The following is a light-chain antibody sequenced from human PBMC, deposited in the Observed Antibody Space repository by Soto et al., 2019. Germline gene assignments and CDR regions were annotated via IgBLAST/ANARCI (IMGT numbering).Light chain of an antibody. Sequence: EIVLTQSPATLSLSPGERATLFCRASQSVSSYLAWYQQKPGQAPRLLIYDALNRATGIPARFSGSGSGTVFTLTISSLEPEDFAVYYCQQRSNWPPLTFGGGTKVQTK. J-gene: IGKJ4*01. CDR3: QQRSNWPPLT. CDR1: QSVSSY. CDR2: DAL. V-gene: IGKV3-11*01.